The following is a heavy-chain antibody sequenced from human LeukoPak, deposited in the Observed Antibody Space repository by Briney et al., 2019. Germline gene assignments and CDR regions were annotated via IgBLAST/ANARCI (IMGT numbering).Heavy chain of an antibody. V-gene: IGHV4-31*03. CDR2: IYYSGST. Sequence: SETLSLTCTVSGGSISSGGYYWSWIRQHPGKGLEWIGYIYYSGSTYYNPSLKSRVTISVDTSKNQFSLKLGSVTAADTAVYYCARERRYYYDSSGNAYFDYWGQGTLVTVSS. D-gene: IGHD3-22*01. J-gene: IGHJ4*02. CDR1: GGSISSGGYY. CDR3: ARERRYYYDSSGNAYFDY.